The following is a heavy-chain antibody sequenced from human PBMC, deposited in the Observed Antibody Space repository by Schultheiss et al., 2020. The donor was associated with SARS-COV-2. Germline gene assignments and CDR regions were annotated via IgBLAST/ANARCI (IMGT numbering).Heavy chain of an antibody. J-gene: IGHJ4*02. Sequence: GGSLRLSCAASGFSFSSHWMHWVRQAPGKGLVWVSHIESDETITAYADSVKGRFTISRDNAKNTLDLQMNSLRAEDTAVYFCARRSGGSKDSWGQGTLVTVSS. D-gene: IGHD3-16*01. CDR2: IESDETIT. CDR3: ARRSGGSKDS. CDR1: GFSFSSHW. V-gene: IGHV3-74*01.